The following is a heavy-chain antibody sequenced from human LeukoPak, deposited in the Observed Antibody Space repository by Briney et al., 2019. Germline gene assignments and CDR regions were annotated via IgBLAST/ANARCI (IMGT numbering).Heavy chain of an antibody. V-gene: IGHV3-48*03. CDR2: IISSGSTI. CDR3: AELGITMIGGV. D-gene: IGHD3-10*02. J-gene: IGHJ6*04. CDR1: GFTFSSYE. Sequence: GGSLRLSCAASGFTFSSYEMNWVRQAPGKGLEWVSYIISSGSTIYYADSVKGRFTISRDNAKNSLYLQMNSLRAEDTAVYYCAELGITMIGGVWGKGTTVTISS.